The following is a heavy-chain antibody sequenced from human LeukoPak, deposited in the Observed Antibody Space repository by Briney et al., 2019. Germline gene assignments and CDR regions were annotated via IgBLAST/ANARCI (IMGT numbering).Heavy chain of an antibody. CDR2: ISGSGGST. V-gene: IGHV3-23*01. J-gene: IGHJ3*02. D-gene: IGHD6-19*01. CDR1: GFTFSSYG. CDR3: ARPTSSGWYSWAFDI. Sequence: GGSLRLSCAASGFTFSSYGMSWVRQAPGKGLEWVSAISGSGGSTYYADSVKGRFTISRDNSKNTLYLQMNSLRAEDTAVYYCARPTSSGWYSWAFDIWGQGTMVTVSS.